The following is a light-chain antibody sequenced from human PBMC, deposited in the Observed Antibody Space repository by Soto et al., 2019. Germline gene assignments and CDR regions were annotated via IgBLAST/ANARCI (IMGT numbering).Light chain of an antibody. CDR3: EPVSAILLT. V-gene: IGKV1-39*01. J-gene: IGKJ4*01. CDR1: QNIDWY. CDR2: AAS. Sequence: DTELIKYNSSLSASAGDTVTITCRASQNIDWYLNWYQQRPGRAPKLLIDAASRSQAGVPSRFRGSGSGKDFTLPISCLQPEDFAIRDSEPVSAILLTF.